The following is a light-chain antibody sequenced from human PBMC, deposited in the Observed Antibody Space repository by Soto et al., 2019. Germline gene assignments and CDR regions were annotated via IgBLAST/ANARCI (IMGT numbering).Light chain of an antibody. J-gene: IGKJ1*01. Sequence: DVVMTQSPLSLPVTLGQPASISCRSSQSLVHSDGNIYLNWYQQRPGQSPRRLIYKVSDRDSGVPDRFSGSGSGTEFTLKIGRVEAEDVGVYYCMQATRWPRTFGQGTKVEVK. CDR1: QSLVHSDGNIY. V-gene: IGKV2-30*02. CDR2: KVS. CDR3: MQATRWPRT.